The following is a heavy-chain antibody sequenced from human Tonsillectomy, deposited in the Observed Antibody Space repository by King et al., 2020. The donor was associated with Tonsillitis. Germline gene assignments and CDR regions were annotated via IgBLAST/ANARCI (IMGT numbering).Heavy chain of an antibody. CDR3: ARRREVGSGSDY. CDR2: IYPGGSHT. J-gene: IGHJ4*02. Sequence: VQLVESGAEVKKPGESLKISCKGSGYSFTNYWIAWVRQMPGKGLEWMGIIYPGGSHTRYSPSFQGQVTISSDKSISTAYLQWNSLKASDTAMYYCARRREVGSGSDYWGQGTLVTVSS. D-gene: IGHD3-10*01. V-gene: IGHV5-51*01. CDR1: GYSFTNYW.